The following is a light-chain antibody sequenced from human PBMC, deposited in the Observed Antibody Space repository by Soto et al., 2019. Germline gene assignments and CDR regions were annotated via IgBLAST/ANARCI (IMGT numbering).Light chain of an antibody. CDR3: QQYYSYPIT. CDR2: ATS. V-gene: IGKV1-8*01. CDR1: QGISSY. Sequence: AIRITQSPSSLSASTGDRVTITCRASQGISSYLAWYQQKPGKAPKLLIYATSTLQSAVPSRFSGSGSGTDFTLTISCLQSEDFATYYCQQYYSYPITFGQGTRLEIK. J-gene: IGKJ5*01.